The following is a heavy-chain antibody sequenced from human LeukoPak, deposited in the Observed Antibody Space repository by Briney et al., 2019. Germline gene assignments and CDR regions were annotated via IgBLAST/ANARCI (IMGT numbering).Heavy chain of an antibody. D-gene: IGHD5-24*01. CDR3: AVEGGHNSFDN. J-gene: IGHJ4*02. Sequence: GGSLRLSCAASRFDFHNFWMSWVRQAPGKGLEWAANINQDGSAKNYADSVRGRFTISRDNAQNSLYLQMNSLRAEDTAVYYCAVEGGHNSFDNWGQGTLVTVSS. CDR1: RFDFHNFW. V-gene: IGHV3-7*01. CDR2: INQDGSAK.